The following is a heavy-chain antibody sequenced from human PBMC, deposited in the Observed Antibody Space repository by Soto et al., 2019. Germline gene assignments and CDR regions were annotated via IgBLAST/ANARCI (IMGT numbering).Heavy chain of an antibody. J-gene: IGHJ3*02. CDR1: GFTFSSYA. CDR2: ISSNGGST. D-gene: IGHD6-13*01. Sequence: GGSLRLSCAASGFTFSSYAMHWVRQAPGKGLEYVSAISSNGGSTYYANSVKGRFTISRDNSKNTLYLQMGSLRAEDMAVYYCARGPPDHSSRWYPAFDIWGQGTMVTVSS. V-gene: IGHV3-64*01. CDR3: ARGPPDHSSRWYPAFDI.